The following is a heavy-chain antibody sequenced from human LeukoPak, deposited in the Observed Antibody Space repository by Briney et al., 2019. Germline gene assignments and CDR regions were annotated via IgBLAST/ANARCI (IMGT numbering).Heavy chain of an antibody. D-gene: IGHD3-10*01. CDR2: IYAVGSS. Sequence: SETLSLTCTVSGGSDCSENSYWHWIRQPAGKGLEWIGRIYAVGSSTYSPSLKSRVTILVDTSKNQFSLRLTSMTGADPAVYYCARGYYYRTWGQGSLVTVSS. CDR3: ARGYYYRT. J-gene: IGHJ4*02. V-gene: IGHV4-61*02. CDR1: GGSDCSENSY.